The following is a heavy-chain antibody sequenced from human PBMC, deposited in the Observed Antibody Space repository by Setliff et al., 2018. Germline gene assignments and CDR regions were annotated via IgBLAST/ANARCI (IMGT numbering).Heavy chain of an antibody. CDR1: GYSFTSHW. D-gene: IGHD6-19*01. CDR3: ASPSAGWTKPFDV. J-gene: IGHJ3*01. CDR2: IYPRDSDT. V-gene: IGHV5-51*01. Sequence: GESLKISCKGSGYSFTSHWIGWVRQMPGKGLELMGIIYPRDSDTRYSPSFQGQFTISVDKSISTAYLQWSSLKASDTAMYYCASPSAGWTKPFDVWGQGTMVTVS.